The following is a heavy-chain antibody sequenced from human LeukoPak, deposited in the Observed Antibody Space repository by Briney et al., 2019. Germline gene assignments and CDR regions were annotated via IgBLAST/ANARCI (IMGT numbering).Heavy chain of an antibody. D-gene: IGHD1-26*01. Sequence: ASVKVSCKASGGTFSSYAISWVRQAPGQGLEWMGGIIPIFGTANYAQKFQGRVTITTDEPTSTAYMELSSLRSEDTAVYYCARGRAESLYYFDYWGQGTLVTVSS. V-gene: IGHV1-69*05. CDR1: GGTFSSYA. J-gene: IGHJ4*02. CDR2: IIPIFGTA. CDR3: ARGRAESLYYFDY.